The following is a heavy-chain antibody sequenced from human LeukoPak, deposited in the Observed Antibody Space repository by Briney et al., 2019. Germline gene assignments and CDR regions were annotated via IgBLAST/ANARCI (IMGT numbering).Heavy chain of an antibody. CDR3: ASPIHHYDFWSGYHNWFDP. CDR1: GGSFSGYY. Sequence: SETLSLTCAVYGGSFSGYYWSWIRQPPGKGLEWIGEINHSGSTNYNPSLKSRVTISVDTSKNQFSLKLSSVTAADTAVYYCASPIHHYDFWSGYHNWFDPWGQGTLVTVSS. V-gene: IGHV4-34*01. J-gene: IGHJ5*02. CDR2: INHSGST. D-gene: IGHD3-3*01.